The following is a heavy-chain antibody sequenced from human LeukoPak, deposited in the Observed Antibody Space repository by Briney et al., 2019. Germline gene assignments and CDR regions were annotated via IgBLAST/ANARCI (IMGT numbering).Heavy chain of an antibody. Sequence: GGSLRLSCAASGFTFSNYAMNWIRQAPGKGLEWVSHITGSGYNSYYTDSVKGRFTLSRDNSKNTLFLQMNSLRAEDTAVYYCTRDEGLVAGIWRALDIWGQGTMVTVSS. CDR2: ITGSGYNS. D-gene: IGHD6-19*01. J-gene: IGHJ3*02. CDR1: GFTFSNYA. CDR3: TRDEGLVAGIWRALDI. V-gene: IGHV3-23*01.